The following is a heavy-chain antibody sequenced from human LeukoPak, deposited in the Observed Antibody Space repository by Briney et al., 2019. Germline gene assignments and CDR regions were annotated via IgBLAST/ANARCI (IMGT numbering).Heavy chain of an antibody. D-gene: IGHD2-21*01. CDR3: AREVAPLYFHYGMDV. J-gene: IGHJ6*01. V-gene: IGHV3-33*01. Sequence: PGRSLRLSCAASGFTFSPYGMHWVRQAPGKGLEWVAVTWYDGRNNYYAASVKGRFTISRDDSKTTVYLLMNSLRAEDTAVYYCAREVAPLYFHYGMDVWGEGTTVTVSS. CDR2: TWYDGRNN. CDR1: GFTFSPYG.